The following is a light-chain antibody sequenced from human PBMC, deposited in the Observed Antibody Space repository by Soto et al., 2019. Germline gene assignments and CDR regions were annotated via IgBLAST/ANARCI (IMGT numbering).Light chain of an antibody. CDR2: EVS. CDR3: SSYTTTSTPAVV. V-gene: IGLV2-14*01. J-gene: IGLJ2*01. CDR1: SSDVGGYNY. Sequence: QSVLTQPASVSGSPGQSITIPCAGTSSDVGGYNYVSWYQQHPGKAPKLMVYEVSNRPSGVSNRFSGSKSGNTASLTISGLQAEDEADYYCSSYTTTSTPAVVFGGGTKVTVL.